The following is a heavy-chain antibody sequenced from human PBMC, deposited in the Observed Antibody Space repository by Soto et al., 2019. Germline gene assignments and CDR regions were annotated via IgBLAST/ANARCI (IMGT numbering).Heavy chain of an antibody. Sequence: SETLSLTCTVSGGSISSYYWSWIRQPPGKGLEWIGYIYYSGSTNYNPSLKSRVTISVDTSKNQFSLKLSSVTAADTAVYYCARASSYYDILTGYYPYYYYGMDVWGQGTTVTVSS. V-gene: IGHV4-59*01. J-gene: IGHJ6*02. D-gene: IGHD3-9*01. CDR3: ARASSYYDILTGYYPYYYYGMDV. CDR2: IYYSGST. CDR1: GGSISSYY.